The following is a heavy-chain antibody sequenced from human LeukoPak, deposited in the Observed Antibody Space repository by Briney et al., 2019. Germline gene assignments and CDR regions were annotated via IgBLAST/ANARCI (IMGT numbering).Heavy chain of an antibody. CDR3: ASGTLPPHCSGGSCYPADFDY. D-gene: IGHD2-15*01. V-gene: IGHV1-18*01. CDR1: GYTFTSYG. CDR2: ISAYNGNT. Sequence: ASVKVSCKASGYTFTSYGISWVRQAPGQGLEWMGWISAYNGNTNYAQKLQGRVTITTDTSTSTAYMELRSLRSDDTAVYYCASGTLPPHCSGGSCYPADFDYWGQGTLVTVSS. J-gene: IGHJ4*02.